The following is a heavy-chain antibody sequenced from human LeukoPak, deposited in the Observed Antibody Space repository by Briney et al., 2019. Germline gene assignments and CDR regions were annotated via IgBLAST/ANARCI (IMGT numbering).Heavy chain of an antibody. CDR3: AACSLITIFGDAFDI. CDR2: IRYDGSNK. D-gene: IGHD3-3*01. J-gene: IGHJ3*02. CDR1: GFTFSSYG. V-gene: IGHV3-30*02. Sequence: PGGSLRLSCAASGFTFSSYGMHWVRQAPGKGLEWVAFIRYDGSNKYYADSVKGRFTISRDNSKNTLYLQMNSLRAEDTAVYYCAACSLITIFGDAFDIWGQGTMVTVSS.